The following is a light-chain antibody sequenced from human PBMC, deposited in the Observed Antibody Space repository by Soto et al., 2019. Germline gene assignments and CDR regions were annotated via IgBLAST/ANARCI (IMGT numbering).Light chain of an antibody. CDR1: SSDVGSYNL. V-gene: IGLV2-23*02. CDR3: CSYEGSSTFYV. J-gene: IGLJ1*01. CDR2: EVS. Sequence: SALTQPASVSGSPGQSITISCTGTSSDVGSYNLVSWYQQHPGKAPKLMIYEVSKRPSGVSNRFSGSKSGNTASLTISGLRAEDEVDYYCCSYEGSSTFYVLGTGTKVTV.